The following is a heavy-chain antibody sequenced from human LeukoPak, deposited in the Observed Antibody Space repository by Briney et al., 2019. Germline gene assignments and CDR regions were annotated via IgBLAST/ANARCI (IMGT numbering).Heavy chain of an antibody. Sequence: GESLRLSCAASGFTFSSYSMNWVRQAPGKGLEWVSSISSSSSYIYYADSVKGRFTISRDNAKNSLYLQMNSLRAEDTAVYYCARDRGYSSSWYRGDAFDIWGQGTMVTVSS. J-gene: IGHJ3*02. V-gene: IGHV3-21*01. D-gene: IGHD6-13*01. CDR1: GFTFSSYS. CDR2: ISSSSSYI. CDR3: ARDRGYSSSWYRGDAFDI.